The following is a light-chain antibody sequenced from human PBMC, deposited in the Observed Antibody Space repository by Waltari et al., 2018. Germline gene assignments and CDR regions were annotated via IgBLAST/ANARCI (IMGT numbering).Light chain of an antibody. CDR2: SVN. V-gene: IGLV2-11*01. J-gene: IGLJ2*01. CDR3: CSFAGGQSVI. Sequence: QSALSQPRSVSGSPGQSVTISCTGPSSDVGAYSYVSLYQQHPGKAPELIIYSVNKRPSGVPDRFSGSKSANTASLTIFGLQADDEANYYCCSFAGGQSVIFGGGTELTVL. CDR1: SSDVGAYSY.